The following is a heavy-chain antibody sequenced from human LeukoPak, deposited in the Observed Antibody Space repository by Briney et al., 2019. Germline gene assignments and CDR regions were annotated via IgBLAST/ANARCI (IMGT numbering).Heavy chain of an antibody. V-gene: IGHV3-30-3*01. CDR2: LSSDGSNK. CDR3: ARVYYDSTGYPGGIDC. D-gene: IGHD3-22*01. CDR1: GFTFSSYS. J-gene: IGHJ4*01. Sequence: GRSLRLSCAASGFTFSSYSMPWVRQAPGKGLEWVAILSSDGSNKYYAESVKDRFTISRDNSKNTLYLQMNSLRPEDTAVYYCARVYYDSTGYPGGIDCWGHGTLVTVPS.